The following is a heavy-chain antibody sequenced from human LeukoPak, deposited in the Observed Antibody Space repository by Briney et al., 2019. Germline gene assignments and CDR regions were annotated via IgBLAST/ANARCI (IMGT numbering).Heavy chain of an antibody. Sequence: GGSLRLSCAASGFTFSDYYMSWIRQAPGEGLEWVSYISSSGSTIYYADSVKGRFTISRDNAKNSLYLQMNSLRAEDTAVYYCARDRIVGVTGRYFDYWGQGNLVTVSS. D-gene: IGHD1-26*01. CDR2: ISSSGSTI. V-gene: IGHV3-11*04. CDR1: GFTFSDYY. CDR3: ARDRIVGVTGRYFDY. J-gene: IGHJ4*02.